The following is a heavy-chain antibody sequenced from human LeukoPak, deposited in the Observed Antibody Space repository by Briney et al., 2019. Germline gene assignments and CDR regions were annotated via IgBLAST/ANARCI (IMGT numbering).Heavy chain of an antibody. CDR1: GFTFSSYA. V-gene: IGHV3-30-3*01. D-gene: IGHD3-3*01. CDR3: ARGGTYYDFWSGPAGTDY. J-gene: IGHJ4*02. CDR2: ISYDGSNK. Sequence: HPGGSLRLSCAASGFTFSSYAMHWVRQAPGKGLEWVAVISYDGSNKYYADSVKGRFTISRDNSKNTLYLQMNSLRAEDTAVYYCARGGTYYDFWSGPAGTDYWGQGTLVTVSS.